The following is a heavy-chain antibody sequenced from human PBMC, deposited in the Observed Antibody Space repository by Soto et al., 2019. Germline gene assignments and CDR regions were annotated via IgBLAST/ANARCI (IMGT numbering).Heavy chain of an antibody. D-gene: IGHD3-9*01. V-gene: IGHV3-48*02. CDR3: ARDRKYYDILAGYGLDYFDY. CDR2: ISSSSSTI. J-gene: IGHJ4*02. CDR1: GFTFSSYS. Sequence: GGSLRLSXAASGFTFSSYSMNWVRQAPGKGLEWVSYISSSSSTIYYADSVKGRFTISRDNAKNSLYLQMNSLRDEDTAVYYCARDRKYYDILAGYGLDYFDYWGQGTLVTVS.